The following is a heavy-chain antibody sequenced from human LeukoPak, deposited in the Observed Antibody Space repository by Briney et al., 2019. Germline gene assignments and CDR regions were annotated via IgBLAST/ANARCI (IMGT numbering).Heavy chain of an antibody. Sequence: SGGSRRLSGAASGFPFSTIWMNWVRQAPGKGLEWVGRIKSKTEGGTMDYAAPVKGRFTISRDDSKNTLYLQMNSLKTEDTAVYYCTTGNSLGRDGNYFFDFWGPGTLVTVSS. CDR2: IKSKTEGGTM. CDR1: GFPFSTIW. CDR3: TTGNSLGRDGNYFFDF. J-gene: IGHJ4*02. D-gene: IGHD1-7*01. V-gene: IGHV3-15*01.